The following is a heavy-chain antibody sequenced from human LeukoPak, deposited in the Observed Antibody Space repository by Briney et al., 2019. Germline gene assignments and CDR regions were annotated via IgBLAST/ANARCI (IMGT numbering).Heavy chain of an antibody. D-gene: IGHD5-24*01. J-gene: IGHJ4*02. V-gene: IGHV1-2*02. Sequence: ASVKVSCKASGYTFTGYYMHWVRQAPGQGLEWMGWINPNSGGTNYAQKFQGRVTMTRDTSISTAYMELSRLRSDDTAVYYCARVKSAEMATITPFYYWGQGTLVTVSS. CDR1: GYTFTGYY. CDR2: INPNSGGT. CDR3: ARVKSAEMATITPFYY.